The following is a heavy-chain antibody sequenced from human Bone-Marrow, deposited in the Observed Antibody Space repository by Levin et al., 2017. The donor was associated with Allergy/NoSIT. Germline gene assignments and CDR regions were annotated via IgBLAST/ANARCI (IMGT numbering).Heavy chain of an antibody. CDR1: GGTFRRFA. J-gene: IGHJ6*03. CDR3: AREVGPRLDYYHYCLDV. Sequence: GASVKVSCKASGGTFRRFAISWVRQAPGQGLEWMGGIAPIFGTTNYTRKFQGRVTITADESARIAYMELSSLTSEDAAVYYWAREVGPRLDYYHYCLDVWGEGTTVTVSS. CDR2: IAPIFGTT. D-gene: IGHD2-2*01. V-gene: IGHV1-69*13.